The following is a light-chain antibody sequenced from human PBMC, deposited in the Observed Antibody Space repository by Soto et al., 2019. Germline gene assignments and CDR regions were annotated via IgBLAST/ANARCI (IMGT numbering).Light chain of an antibody. V-gene: IGKV4-1*01. CDR3: QQYCSTPRP. CDR2: WAS. CDR1: QSVLYSSNNKNY. J-gene: IGKJ2*01. Sequence: DIVMTQSPDSLAVSLGERATINCKSSQSVLYSSNNKNYLAWYQQKPGQPPKLLIYWASTRESGVPDRFSGSGSGTDFTLTISSLQAEDVAVYYCQQYCSTPRPFGQGTKLEIK.